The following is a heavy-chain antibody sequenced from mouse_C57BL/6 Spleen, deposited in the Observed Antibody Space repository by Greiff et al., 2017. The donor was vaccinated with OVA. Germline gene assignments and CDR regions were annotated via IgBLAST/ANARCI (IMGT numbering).Heavy chain of an antibody. Sequence: QVQLQQPGAELVRPGTSVKLSCKASGYTFTSYWMHWVKQRPGQGLAWIGVIDPSDSYTNYNQKFKGKATLTVDTSSSTAYMQLSSLTSEDSAVYYCAKGTVVEYYFDYWGQGTTLTVSS. D-gene: IGHD1-1*01. J-gene: IGHJ2*01. V-gene: IGHV1-59*01. CDR2: IDPSDSYT. CDR3: AKGTVVEYYFDY. CDR1: GYTFTSYW.